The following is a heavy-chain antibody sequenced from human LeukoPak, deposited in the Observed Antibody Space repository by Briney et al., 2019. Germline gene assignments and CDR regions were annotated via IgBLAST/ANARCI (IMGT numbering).Heavy chain of an antibody. Sequence: SETLSLTCTVSGGSISSSSYYWGWIRQPPGKGLEWIGSIYNSGSTYYNPSLKSRVTISVDTSKNHFSLKLSSVTAADTAVYYCARLRGYSSSWYWYDYWGQGTLVTVSS. V-gene: IGHV4-39*02. J-gene: IGHJ4*02. D-gene: IGHD6-13*01. CDR3: ARLRGYSSSWYWYDY. CDR2: IYNSGST. CDR1: GGSISSSSYY.